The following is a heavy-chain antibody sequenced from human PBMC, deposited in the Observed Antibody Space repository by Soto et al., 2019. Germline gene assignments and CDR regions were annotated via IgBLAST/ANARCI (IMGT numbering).Heavy chain of an antibody. Sequence: PSETLSLTCTVSGGSISSGRFYWSWIRQHPGKGLEWIAYIFYNGNTYYNVSLKSRLTMSRDTSKNQFSLKVTSVTAADTAVYFCARVAKTSGFYYFDYWGQGIQVTVSS. J-gene: IGHJ4*02. CDR2: IFYNGNT. CDR3: ARVAKTSGFYYFDY. CDR1: GGSISSGRFY. D-gene: IGHD3-9*01. V-gene: IGHV4-31*02.